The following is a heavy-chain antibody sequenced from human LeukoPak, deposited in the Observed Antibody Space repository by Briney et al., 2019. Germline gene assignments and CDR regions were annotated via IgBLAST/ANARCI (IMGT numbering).Heavy chain of an antibody. CDR3: ARLSKQSYYDRSGYFEF. D-gene: IGHD3-22*01. CDR2: IYDSGST. J-gene: IGHJ4*02. Sequence: SQTLSLTCTVSGGSISSGGYYWSWIRQHPGKGLEWIGYIYDSGSTYYNPSLKSRVTISVDTSKNQFSLKLSSVTAADTAVYYCARLSKQSYYDRSGYFEFWGQGALVTVSS. CDR1: GGSISSGGYY. V-gene: IGHV4-31*03.